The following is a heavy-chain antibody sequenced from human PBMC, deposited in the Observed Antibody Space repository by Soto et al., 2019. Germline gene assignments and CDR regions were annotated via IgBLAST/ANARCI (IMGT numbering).Heavy chain of an antibody. V-gene: IGHV3-30*18. D-gene: IGHD6-6*01. J-gene: IGHJ6*02. CDR3: AKEKAARPESYYGMDV. CDR1: GFTFSSYG. Sequence: PGGSLRLSCAASGFTFSSYGMHWVRQAPGKGLEWVAVISYDGSNKYYADSVKGRFTISRDNSKNTLYLQMNSLRAEDTAVYYCAKEKAARPESYYGMDVWGQGTTVTVSS. CDR2: ISYDGSNK.